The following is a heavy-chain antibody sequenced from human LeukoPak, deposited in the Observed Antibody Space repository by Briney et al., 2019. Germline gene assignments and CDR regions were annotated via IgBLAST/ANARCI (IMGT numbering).Heavy chain of an antibody. D-gene: IGHD3-10*01. CDR2: ISYDGSDN. Sequence: GGSLRLSCAASGFTFSSYAMHWVRQAPGKGLEWVAIISYDGSDNYSADSVKGRFTTSRDNSKNTLYLQMNSLRTGDTAVYYCARDQGATLVRGVTPYLDYWGQGTLVSASS. J-gene: IGHJ4*02. V-gene: IGHV3-30*04. CDR1: GFTFSSYA. CDR3: ARDQGATLVRGVTPYLDY.